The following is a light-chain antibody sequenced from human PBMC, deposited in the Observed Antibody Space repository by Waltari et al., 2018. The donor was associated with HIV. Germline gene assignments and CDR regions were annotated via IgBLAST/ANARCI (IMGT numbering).Light chain of an antibody. J-gene: IGKJ1*01. CDR1: QNIGSS. Sequence: EIVLTRSPDFQSVTPKEKVTITCRASQNIGSSLHWYQQKPDQSPKLLLKCASPSFSGYPSMFSGSGAGADLTHTTNSLEAEDAVTCYGHQSSSLWTFGEGTKVEIK. CDR3: HQSSSLWT. CDR2: CAS. V-gene: IGKV6-21*01.